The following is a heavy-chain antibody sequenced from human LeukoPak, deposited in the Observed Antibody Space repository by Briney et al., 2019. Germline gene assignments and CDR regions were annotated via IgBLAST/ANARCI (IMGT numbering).Heavy chain of an antibody. V-gene: IGHV1-2*02. Sequence: ASVKVSCKASGYTFTGYYMLWVRQAPGQGLEWMGWINPNSGGTNYAQKFQGRVTMTRDTSISTAYMELSRLRSDDTAVYYCARAGVYGDYSSSFDYWGQGTLVTVSS. D-gene: IGHD4-17*01. J-gene: IGHJ4*02. CDR2: INPNSGGT. CDR1: GYTFTGYY. CDR3: ARAGVYGDYSSSFDY.